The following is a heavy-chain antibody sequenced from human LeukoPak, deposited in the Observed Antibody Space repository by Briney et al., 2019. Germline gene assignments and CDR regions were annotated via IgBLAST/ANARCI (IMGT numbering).Heavy chain of an antibody. CDR1: GFTFSSYA. D-gene: IGHD1-26*01. J-gene: IGHJ4*02. CDR2: ISGSGGST. Sequence: GGSLRLSCAASGFTFSSYAMSWVRQAPGKGLEWVSAISGSGGSTYYADSVKDRFTISRDNSKNTLYLQMNSLRAEDTAVYYCAKDLARIVGASFDYWGQGTLVTVSS. V-gene: IGHV3-23*01. CDR3: AKDLARIVGASFDY.